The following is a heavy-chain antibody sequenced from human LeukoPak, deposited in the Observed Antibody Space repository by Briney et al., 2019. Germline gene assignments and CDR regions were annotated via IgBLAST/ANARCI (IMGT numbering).Heavy chain of an antibody. D-gene: IGHD3-22*01. CDR3: AKSWRYYDSSNYYAFDI. J-gene: IGHJ3*02. V-gene: IGHV3-23*01. CDR1: GFTFSSYA. Sequence: GGSLRLSCAASGFTFSSYAMSWVRQAPGKGLEWVSSSGDNTRYAHSVKGRFTISRDNSKNTLDLQMNGLRAEDTAVYYCAKSWRYYDSSNYYAFDIWGQGTMVTVSS. CDR2: SGDNT.